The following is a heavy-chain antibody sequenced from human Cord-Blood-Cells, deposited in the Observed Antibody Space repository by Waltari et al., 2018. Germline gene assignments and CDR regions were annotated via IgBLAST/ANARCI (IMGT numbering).Heavy chain of an antibody. J-gene: IGHJ3*02. V-gene: IGHV4-34*01. CDR1: GGSFSGYY. D-gene: IGHD1-26*01. CDR3: ARGPHLGGATAFYI. CDR2: INHSGST. Sequence: QVQLQQWGAGLLKPSETLSLTCAVYGGSFSGYYWSWIRQPPGKGLEWIGEINHSGSTNYTPALKRRVTRSVDTSKNQFSLKLSSVTAADTAVYYCARGPHLGGATAFYIWGQGTMVTVSS.